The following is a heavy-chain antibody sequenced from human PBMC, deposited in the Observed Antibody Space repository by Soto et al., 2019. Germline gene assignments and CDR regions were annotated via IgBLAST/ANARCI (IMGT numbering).Heavy chain of an antibody. V-gene: IGHV4-4*07. J-gene: IGHJ4*02. D-gene: IGHD6-6*01. CDR2: IYTSGST. CDR1: GGSISIYY. CDR3: ARAGGFQSYLADRGGYFDF. Sequence: SETLSLTCTVSGGSISIYYWSWIRQAAGKGLEWIGRIYTSGSTNYNPSLKSRVTMSVDTSKNQFSLKLSSVTAADTAVYYCARAGGFQSYLADRGGYFDFWGQGTLVTVSX.